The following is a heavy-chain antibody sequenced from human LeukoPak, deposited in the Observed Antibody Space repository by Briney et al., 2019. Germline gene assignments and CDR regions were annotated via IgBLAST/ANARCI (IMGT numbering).Heavy chain of an antibody. Sequence: ASVKVSCKASGHTFTSYGISWVRQAPGQGLEWMGWISAYNGNTNYAQKLQGRVTMTTDTSTSTAYMELGSLRSDDTAVYYCARDYYYYGMDVWGQGTTVTVPS. J-gene: IGHJ6*02. CDR2: ISAYNGNT. V-gene: IGHV1-18*01. CDR3: ARDYYYYGMDV. CDR1: GHTFTSYG.